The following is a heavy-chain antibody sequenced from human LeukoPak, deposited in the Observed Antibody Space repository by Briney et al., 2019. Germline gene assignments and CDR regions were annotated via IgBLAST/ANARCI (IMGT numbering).Heavy chain of an antibody. CDR1: GFTFSSYG. J-gene: IGHJ4*02. CDR2: IWYDGSNK. Sequence: PGGSLRLSCAAPGFTFSSYGMHWVRQAPGKGREWVAVIWYDGSNKYYADSVKGRFTISRDNSKNTLYLQMNSLRAEDTAVYYCARAYYDSSGYPFDYWGQGALVTVSS. V-gene: IGHV3-33*01. D-gene: IGHD3-22*01. CDR3: ARAYYDSSGYPFDY.